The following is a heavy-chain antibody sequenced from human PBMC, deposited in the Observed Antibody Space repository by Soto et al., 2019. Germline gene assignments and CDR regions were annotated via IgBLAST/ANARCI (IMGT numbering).Heavy chain of an antibody. CDR2: ISWDGGST. CDR1: GFTFDDYT. J-gene: IGHJ4*02. Sequence: TGGSLRLSCAASGFTFDDYTMHWVRQAPGKGLEWVSLISWDGGSTYYADSVKGRFTISRDNSKNSLYLQMNSLRTEDTALYYCAKDISPLNFGSAGHYWGQGTLVTVSS. CDR3: AKDISPLNFGSAGHY. D-gene: IGHD3-16*01. V-gene: IGHV3-43*01.